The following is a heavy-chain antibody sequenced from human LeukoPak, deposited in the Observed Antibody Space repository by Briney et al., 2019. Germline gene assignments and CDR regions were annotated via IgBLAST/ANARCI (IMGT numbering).Heavy chain of an antibody. J-gene: IGHJ5*02. Sequence: VASVKVSCKASGYTFSGYYMHWVRQAPGQGLEWMGWINPSSGGTNYAQKFQGRVTMTRDTSISTAYMEVSRLRSDDTAVYYCARLGAVTADPWGQGTLVTVSS. V-gene: IGHV1-2*02. CDR2: INPSSGGT. CDR3: ARLGAVTADP. D-gene: IGHD2-21*02. CDR1: GYTFSGYY.